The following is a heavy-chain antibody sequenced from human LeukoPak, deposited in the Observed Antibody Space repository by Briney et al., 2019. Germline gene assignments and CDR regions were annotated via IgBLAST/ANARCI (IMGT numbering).Heavy chain of an antibody. V-gene: IGHV4-34*01. J-gene: IGHJ4*02. CDR2: INHSGST. Sequence: NPSETLSLTCAVYGGSFSGYYWSWIRQPPGKGLEWIGEINHSGSTNYNPSLKSRVTISVDTSKNQFSLKLSSVTAADTAVYYCTRSTSLDYWGQGTLVTVSS. CDR1: GGSFSGYY. D-gene: IGHD2-2*01. CDR3: TRSTSLDY.